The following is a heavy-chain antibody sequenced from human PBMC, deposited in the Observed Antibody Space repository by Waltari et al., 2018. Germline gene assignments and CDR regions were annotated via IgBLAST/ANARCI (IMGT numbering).Heavy chain of an antibody. Sequence: QVQLVQSGAEVKKPGSSVKVSCKASGGTFSSYAISWVRQAPGQGLEWMGGIIPNFGTANYAQKCQGRVRSTADKSTSTADMELSSLRSEDTAVYYCARGPGDYGSGSYYRFDYWGQGTLVTVSS. CDR2: IIPNFGTA. CDR1: GGTFSSYA. CDR3: ARGPGDYGSGSYYRFDY. J-gene: IGHJ4*02. D-gene: IGHD3-10*01. V-gene: IGHV1-69*14.